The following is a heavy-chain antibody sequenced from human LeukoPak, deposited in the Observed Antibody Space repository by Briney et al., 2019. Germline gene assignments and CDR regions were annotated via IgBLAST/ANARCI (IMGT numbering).Heavy chain of an antibody. CDR2: INHSGST. J-gene: IGHJ4*02. CDR1: GGSISSGDYY. V-gene: IGHV4-61*08. D-gene: IGHD4-17*01. CDR3: ARDPTTVTTIFDS. Sequence: LETLSLTCTVSGGSISSGDYYWSWIRQPPGKGLEWIGEINHSGSTNYNPSLKSRVSMSGDTSKNQVSLKLRSVTAADTAVYYCARDPTTVTTIFDSWGQGTLVTVSS.